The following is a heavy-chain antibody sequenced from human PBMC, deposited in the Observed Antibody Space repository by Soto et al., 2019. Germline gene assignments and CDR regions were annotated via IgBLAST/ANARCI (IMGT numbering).Heavy chain of an antibody. Sequence: SETLSLTCAVYGGSFSGYYWSWLRQPPGKGLEWIGEINHSGSPNYNPSLKSRVTISVDTSKNQFSLKMTSVTAADTAVYYCAKRDVPHSTSNAYFYDHWGRGVLVTVSS. V-gene: IGHV4-34*01. CDR3: AKRDVPHSTSNAYFYDH. CDR1: GGSFSGYY. D-gene: IGHD2-21*02. CDR2: INHSGSP. J-gene: IGHJ4*02.